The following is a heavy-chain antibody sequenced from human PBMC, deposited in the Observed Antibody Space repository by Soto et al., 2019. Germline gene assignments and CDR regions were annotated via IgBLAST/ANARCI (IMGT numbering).Heavy chain of an antibody. CDR3: ARSARDIVVVPAARGPFDY. V-gene: IGHV1-69*13. Sequence: ASVKVSCKASGGTFSSYAISWVRQAPGQGLEWMGGIIPIFGTANYAQKFQGRVTITADESTSTAYMELSSLRSEDTAVYYCARSARDIVVVPAARGPFDYWGQGTLVTVSS. CDR2: IIPIFGTA. CDR1: GGTFSSYA. J-gene: IGHJ4*02. D-gene: IGHD2-2*01.